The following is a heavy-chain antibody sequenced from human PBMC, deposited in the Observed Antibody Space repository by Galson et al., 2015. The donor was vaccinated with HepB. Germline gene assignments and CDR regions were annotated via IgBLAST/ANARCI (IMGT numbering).Heavy chain of an antibody. CDR3: TREAYHYAGNSYYY. CDR2: IRSKANNYAT. Sequence: SLRLSCAASGFTLSGSAMHWVRQASGKGLEWIGRIRSKANNYATTYAASVKGRFTISRDDSENTAYLQMNSLITEDTAVYFCTREAYHYAGNSYYYWGQGTLVTVSS. J-gene: IGHJ4*02. CDR1: GFTLSGSA. D-gene: IGHD3-22*01. V-gene: IGHV3-73*01.